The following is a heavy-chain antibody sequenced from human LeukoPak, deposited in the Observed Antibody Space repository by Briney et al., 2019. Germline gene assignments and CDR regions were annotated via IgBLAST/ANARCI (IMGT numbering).Heavy chain of an antibody. CDR1: GFTFSSYA. CDR2: IHTSGDT. D-gene: IGHD4-17*01. CDR3: IVFGDSNH. J-gene: IGHJ5*02. V-gene: IGHV3-53*01. Sequence: GRSLRLSCAASGFTFSSYAMHWVRQAPGKGLEWVSAIHTSGDTCYADSVKGRFTISRDTSKNTLYLQINSLRVEDTAVYYCIVFGDSNHWGQGTLVTVSS.